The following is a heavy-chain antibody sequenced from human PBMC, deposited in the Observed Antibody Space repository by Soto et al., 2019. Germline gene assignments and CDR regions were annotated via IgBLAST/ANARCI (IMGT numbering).Heavy chain of an antibody. CDR3: AKDLGDYVWGSYRSIFAFDI. CDR2: ISYDGSNK. J-gene: IGHJ3*02. D-gene: IGHD3-16*02. CDR1: GFTFSSYG. V-gene: IGHV3-30*18. Sequence: PGGSLRLSCAASGFTFSSYGMHWVRQAPGKGLEWVAVISYDGSNKYYADSVKGRFTISRDNSKNTLYLQMNSLRAEDTAVYYCAKDLGDYVWGSYRSIFAFDIWGQGTMVTVSS.